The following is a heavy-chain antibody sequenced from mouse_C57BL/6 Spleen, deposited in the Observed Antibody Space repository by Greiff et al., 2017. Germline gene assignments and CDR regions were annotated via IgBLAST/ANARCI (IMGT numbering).Heavy chain of an antibody. J-gene: IGHJ2*01. CDR1: GYTFTSYW. Sequence: QVQLQQPGAELVRPGSSVKLSCKASGYTFTSYWMDWVKQRPGQGLEWIGNIYPSDSETHYNQKFKDKATLTVDKSSSTAYMRLSSLTSEDSAVYDCARGDRNPYYFDYWGPGTPLTVSS. V-gene: IGHV1-61*01. CDR3: ARGDRNPYYFDY. CDR2: IYPSDSET.